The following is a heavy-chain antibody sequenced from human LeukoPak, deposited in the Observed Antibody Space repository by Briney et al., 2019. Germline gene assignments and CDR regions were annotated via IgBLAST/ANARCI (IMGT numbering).Heavy chain of an antibody. CDR1: GFTFNSYA. CDR2: IKPDGSEK. CDR3: ARGQMAGY. V-gene: IGHV3-7*05. D-gene: IGHD5-24*01. J-gene: IGHJ4*02. Sequence: GGSLRLSCAASGFTFNSYAMSWVRQAPGKGLEWVANIKPDGSEKSYVDSVKGRFTISRDNAKNSLYLQMNSLRAEDTAVYYCARGQMAGYWGQGTLVTVSS.